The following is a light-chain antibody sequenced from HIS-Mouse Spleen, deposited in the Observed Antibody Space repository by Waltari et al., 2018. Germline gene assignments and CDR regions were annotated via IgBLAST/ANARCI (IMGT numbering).Light chain of an antibody. J-gene: IGLJ2*01. CDR3: QSADSSGTYSVV. V-gene: IGLV3-25*03. CDR2: KDS. CDR1: ALPKQY. Sequence: SYELTHAPSVSVSPGQTARITCSGDALPKQYAYWYQQKPGQAPVLVIYKDSERPSGIPERFSGSSSGTTVTLTISGVQAEDEADYYCQSADSSGTYSVVFGGGTKLTVL.